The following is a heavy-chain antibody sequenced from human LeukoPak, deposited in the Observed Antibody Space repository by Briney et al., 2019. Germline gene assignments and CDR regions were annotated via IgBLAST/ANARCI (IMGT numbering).Heavy chain of an antibody. J-gene: IGHJ5*02. CDR2: ISGGSTTI. D-gene: IGHD1-26*01. CDR1: GFTFSIYS. Sequence: PGGSLRLSCAASGFTFSIYSMNWLRQAPGKGLEWVSYISGGSTTIYYADSVKGRFTISRDNAKNSLYLQMNSLRNEDTAVYYCARAKYSGNSDWFDPWGQGTLVTVSS. CDR3: ARAKYSGNSDWFDP. V-gene: IGHV3-48*02.